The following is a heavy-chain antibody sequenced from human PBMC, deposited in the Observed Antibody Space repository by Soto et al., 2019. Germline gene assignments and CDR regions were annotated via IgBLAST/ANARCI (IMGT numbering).Heavy chain of an antibody. Sequence: QITLKESGPTLVKPTQTLTLTCTFSGFSLSTSGVDVDWIRQPPGKALEWLALIYWDDDKRYSPSLKSRLTITKDTSKNQVVLIMTNMDPVDTATYYCAHSGGIKGAFDIWGQGTMVTVSS. CDR1: GFSLSTSGVD. J-gene: IGHJ3*02. CDR3: AHSGGIKGAFDI. CDR2: IYWDDDK. V-gene: IGHV2-5*02. D-gene: IGHD1-26*01.